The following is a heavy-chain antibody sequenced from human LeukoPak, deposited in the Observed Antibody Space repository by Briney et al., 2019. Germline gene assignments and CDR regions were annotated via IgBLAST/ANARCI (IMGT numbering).Heavy chain of an antibody. CDR3: ARGITIFGVVNPPAY. CDR2: ISSDGGST. J-gene: IGHJ4*02. CDR1: GFTISSYD. D-gene: IGHD3-3*01. V-gene: IGHV3-64*01. Sequence: GGSLRLFCAASGFTISSYDMHWVRQAPGKGLEYFSAISSDGGSTYYANSVKGRFTISRDNSKNTLYLQMGSLRAEDMAVYYCARGITIFGVVNPPAYWGQGTLVTVSS.